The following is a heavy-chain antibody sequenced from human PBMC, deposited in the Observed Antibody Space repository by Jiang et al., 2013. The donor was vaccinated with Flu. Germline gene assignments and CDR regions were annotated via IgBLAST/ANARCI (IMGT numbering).Heavy chain of an antibody. CDR3: ARDDRSGAFDI. D-gene: IGHD6-19*01. J-gene: IGHJ3*02. Sequence: VQLVESGGGVVQPGRSLRLSCAASGFTFSSYGMQWVRQAPGEGLEWVAVIWYDGSNKYYADSVKGRFTISRDNSKNTLYLQMNSLRAEDTAVYYCARDDRSGAFDIWGQGTMVTVSS. CDR1: GFTFSSYG. CDR2: IWYDGSNK. V-gene: IGHV3-33*08.